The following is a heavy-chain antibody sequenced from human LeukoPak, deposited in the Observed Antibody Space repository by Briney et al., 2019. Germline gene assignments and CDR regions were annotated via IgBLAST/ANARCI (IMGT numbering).Heavy chain of an antibody. D-gene: IGHD1-1*01. J-gene: IGHJ1*01. CDR3: AREGQLGLDN. Sequence: ASVKVYCKASGHTLTVHYIHWVRQGPGQGLEWLGWITLHSGDTHYAQKYQGRLSMSSDTSISTGYMELSRLQFDDTAIYYCAREGQLGLDNWGQGTLVTVSS. V-gene: IGHV1-2*02. CDR2: ITLHSGDT. CDR1: GHTLTVHY.